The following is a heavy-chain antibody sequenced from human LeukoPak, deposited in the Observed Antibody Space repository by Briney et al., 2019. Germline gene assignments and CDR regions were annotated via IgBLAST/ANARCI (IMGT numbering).Heavy chain of an antibody. CDR3: AKVPYDSSGPFDY. D-gene: IGHD3-22*01. J-gene: IGHJ4*02. V-gene: IGHV3-64D*06. CDR2: ISSNGGST. Sequence: GGSLRLSCSASGFTFSSYAMHWVRQAPGKGLEYVSAISSNGGSTYYADSVKGRFTISRDNSKNTLYLQMSSLGAEDTAVYYCAKVPYDSSGPFDYWGQGTLVTVSS. CDR1: GFTFSSYA.